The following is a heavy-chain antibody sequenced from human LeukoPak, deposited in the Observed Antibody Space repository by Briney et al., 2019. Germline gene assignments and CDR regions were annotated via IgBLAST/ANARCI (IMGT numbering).Heavy chain of an antibody. CDR3: ARDYSGSYYYYYMDV. V-gene: IGHV4-59*01. J-gene: IGHJ6*03. CDR2: IYYSGST. Sequence: PSETLSLTCTVSGGSISSYYWSWIRQPPGKGLEWIGYIYYSGSTNYNPSLKSRVIISVDTSKNQFSLKLSSVTAADTAAYYCARDYSGSYYYYYMDVWGKGTTVTVSS. D-gene: IGHD1-26*01. CDR1: GGSISSYY.